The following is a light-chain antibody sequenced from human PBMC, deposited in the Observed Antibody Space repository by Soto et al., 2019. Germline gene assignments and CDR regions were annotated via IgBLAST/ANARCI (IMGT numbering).Light chain of an antibody. V-gene: IGLV1-51*01. CDR3: ATWDGSLPGEV. CDR1: SSNIGNNY. Sequence: QSVLTPSPSVSAAPGQKVTISCAGSSSNIGNNYVSWYQQLPGTAPKLLIYDNNKRPSGIPDRFSGSKSGTSGTLDITGLQTGDEDDYYCATWDGSLPGEVFGGGTKLTVL. CDR2: DNN. J-gene: IGLJ2*01.